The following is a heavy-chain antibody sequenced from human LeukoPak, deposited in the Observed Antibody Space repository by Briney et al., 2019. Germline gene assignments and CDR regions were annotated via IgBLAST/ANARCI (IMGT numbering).Heavy chain of an antibody. D-gene: IGHD3-10*01. CDR1: GFTFSSYG. CDR2: ISYDGSNK. CDR3: AKDRRYYGSGSYMDY. J-gene: IGHJ4*02. V-gene: IGHV3-30*18. Sequence: GRSLRLSCAASGFTFSSYGMHWVLQAPGKGLEWVAVISYDGSNKYYADSVKGRFTISRDNSKNTLYLQMNSLRAEDTAVYYCAKDRRYYGSGSYMDYWGQGTLVTVSS.